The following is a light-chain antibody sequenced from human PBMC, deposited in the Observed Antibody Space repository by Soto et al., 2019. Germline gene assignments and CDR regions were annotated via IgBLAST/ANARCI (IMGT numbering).Light chain of an antibody. J-gene: IGLJ3*02. CDR3: SAWDDSLNVLV. CDR1: SSNIGNNA. Sequence: QSALTQPPSVSEAPRQRVTISCSGSSSNIGNNAVNWYQQLPGKAPKLLIYYDDLLPSVVSDRFSGSKSGTSASLAISGLQSEYEADYYCSAWDDSLNVLVFGGGTKLTVL. CDR2: YDD. V-gene: IGLV1-36*01.